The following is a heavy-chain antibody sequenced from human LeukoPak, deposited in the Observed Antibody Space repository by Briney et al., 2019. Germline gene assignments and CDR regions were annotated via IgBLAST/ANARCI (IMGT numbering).Heavy chain of an antibody. J-gene: IGHJ6*03. CDR2: IIPIFGTA. Sequence: GASVKVSCKASGGTFSSYAISWVRQAPGQGLEWMGGIIPIFGTANYAQKFQRRVTITADESTSTAYMELSSLRSEDTAVYYCASRYYYDSSGLYYYMDVWGKRTTVTVSS. CDR1: GGTFSSYA. V-gene: IGHV1-69*13. D-gene: IGHD3-22*01. CDR3: ASRYYYDSSGLYYYMDV.